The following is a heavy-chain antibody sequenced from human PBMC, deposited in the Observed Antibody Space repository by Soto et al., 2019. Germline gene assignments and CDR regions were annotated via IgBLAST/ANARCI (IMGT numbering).Heavy chain of an antibody. Sequence: HPGGSLRLSCAVSGSTVSSNYMSWVRQAPGKGLECVSVIYRDGSTYSGDSVKGRFTISRDNSRNTLYLQMNSLTVDDTAVYYCARGRYGMDVWGQGTTVTVSS. CDR3: ARGRYGMDV. CDR1: GSTVSSNY. J-gene: IGHJ6*02. CDR2: IYRDGST. V-gene: IGHV3-53*01.